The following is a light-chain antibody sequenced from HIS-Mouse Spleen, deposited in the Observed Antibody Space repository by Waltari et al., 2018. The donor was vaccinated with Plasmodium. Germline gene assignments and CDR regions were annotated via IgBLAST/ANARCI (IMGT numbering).Light chain of an antibody. CDR1: QSVSSSY. CDR2: GAS. J-gene: IGKJ2*01. CDR3: QQYGSSPYT. Sequence: EIVLTQSPGTLSLSPGDRATLSCRASQSVSSSYFAWYQQKPGQAPRLLIYGASSRATGIPDRFSGSGSGTDFTLTISRLEPEDFAVYYCQQYGSSPYTFGQGTKLEIK. V-gene: IGKV3-20*01.